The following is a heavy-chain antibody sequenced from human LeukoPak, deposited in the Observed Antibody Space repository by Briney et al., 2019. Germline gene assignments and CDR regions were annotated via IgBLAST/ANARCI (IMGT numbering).Heavy chain of an antibody. D-gene: IGHD3-10*01. J-gene: IGHJ4*02. V-gene: IGHV1-24*01. Sequence: ASVKVSCKVSGYTLTELSMHWVRQAPGKGLEWMGGFDPEDGETIYAQKFQGRVTVTEDTSTDTAYMELSSLRSEDTAVYYCATDFHGSGSWSYWGQGTLVTVSS. CDR1: GYTLTELS. CDR2: FDPEDGET. CDR3: ATDFHGSGSWSY.